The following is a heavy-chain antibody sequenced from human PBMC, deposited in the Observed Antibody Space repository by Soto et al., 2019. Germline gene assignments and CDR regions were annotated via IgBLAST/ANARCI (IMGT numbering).Heavy chain of an antibody. V-gene: IGHV4-59*01. CDR3: ARGGLAARKGRWFDP. CDR2: IHYSGST. D-gene: IGHD6-6*01. CDR1: GDSISSYY. Sequence: ETLSLTCTVSGDSISSYYWGWIRQPPGKGLEWIGYIHYSGSTNYNPSLKSRVTISVDTPKNQFSLKVNSMTAADTAVYYCARGGLAARKGRWFDPWGQGTLVTVSS. J-gene: IGHJ5*02.